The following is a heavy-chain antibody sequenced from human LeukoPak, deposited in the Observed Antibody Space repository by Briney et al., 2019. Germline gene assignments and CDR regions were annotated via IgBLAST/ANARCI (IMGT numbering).Heavy chain of an antibody. J-gene: IGHJ4*02. V-gene: IGHV4-59*08. CDR2: IYYSGST. CDR1: GGSISSYY. CDR3: ARLQTTRSPPDY. D-gene: IGHD1-14*01. Sequence: SETLSLTCTVSGGSISSYYWSWIRQPPGKGLEWIGYIYYSGSTNYNPSLKSRVTISVDTSKNQFSLKLSSVTAADTAVYYCARLQTTRSPPDYWGQGTLVTVSS.